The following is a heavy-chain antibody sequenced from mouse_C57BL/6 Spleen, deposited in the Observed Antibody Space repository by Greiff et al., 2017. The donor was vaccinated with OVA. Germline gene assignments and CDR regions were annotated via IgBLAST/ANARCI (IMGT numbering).Heavy chain of an antibody. CDR1: GYTFTGYW. D-gene: IGHD2-5*01. Sequence: VQLVESGAELMKPGASVKLSCKATGYTFTGYWIEWVKQRPGHGLEWIGDIYPGSGSTNYNEKFKSKATLTVDTSSSTAYMQLSSLTSEDSAVYYCATYYSNYDAMDYWGQGTSVTVSS. V-gene: IGHV1-9*01. CDR3: ATYYSNYDAMDY. CDR2: IYPGSGST. J-gene: IGHJ4*01.